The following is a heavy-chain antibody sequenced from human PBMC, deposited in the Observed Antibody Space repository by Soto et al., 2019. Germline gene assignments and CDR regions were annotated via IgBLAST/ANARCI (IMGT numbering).Heavy chain of an antibody. J-gene: IGHJ3*02. V-gene: IGHV4-59*01. D-gene: IGHD2-21*01. CDR1: GGSISSYY. Sequence: QVQLQESGPGLVKPSETLSLTCTVSGGSISSYYWSWIRQPPGKGLEWVGYIYYSGSTNYNPSLKSRVTISVDTSKNQFSLKLSSVTAADTAVYYCARTEPTIVVVNDIPVAFNIWGQGTMVTVSS. CDR3: ARTEPTIVVVNDIPVAFNI. CDR2: IYYSGST.